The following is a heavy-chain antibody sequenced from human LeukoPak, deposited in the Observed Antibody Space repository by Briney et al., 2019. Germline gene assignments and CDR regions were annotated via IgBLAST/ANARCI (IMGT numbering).Heavy chain of an antibody. V-gene: IGHV4-59*01. CDR3: VSSLNDFWSGYYPYYYYGMDV. CDR1: GGSISSYY. D-gene: IGHD3-3*01. J-gene: IGHJ6*02. CDR2: IYYSGST. Sequence: SETLSLTCTVSGGSISSYYWSWIRQPPGKGLEWIGYIYYSGSTNYNPSLKSRVTISVDTSKNQFSLKLSSVTAADTAVYYCVSSLNDFWSGYYPYYYYGMDVWGQGTTVTVSS.